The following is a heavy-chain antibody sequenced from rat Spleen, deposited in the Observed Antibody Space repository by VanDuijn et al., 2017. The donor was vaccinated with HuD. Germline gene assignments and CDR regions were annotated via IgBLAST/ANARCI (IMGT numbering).Heavy chain of an antibody. D-gene: IGHD1-1*01. CDR3: ARHDYSGDVDFDY. J-gene: IGHJ2*01. Sequence: ALKSRLSISRDTSKSQVYLKMNSLQPEDTGTYYCARHDYSGDVDFDYWGQGVMVTVSS. V-gene: IGHV2-72*01.